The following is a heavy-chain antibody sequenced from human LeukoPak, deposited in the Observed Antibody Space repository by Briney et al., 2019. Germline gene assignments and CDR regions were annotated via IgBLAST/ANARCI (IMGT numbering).Heavy chain of an antibody. CDR3: ARVDVAVADFDY. J-gene: IGHJ4*02. Sequence: ASVKVSCKASGYTFTRYYMHWVRQAPGQGLEWMGIINPSGGSTNYAQKFQGRVTMTRDMSTSTVYMELGSLRSEGTAVYYCARVDVAVADFDYWGQGTLVIVSS. D-gene: IGHD6-19*01. CDR2: INPSGGST. V-gene: IGHV1-46*01. CDR1: GYTFTRYY.